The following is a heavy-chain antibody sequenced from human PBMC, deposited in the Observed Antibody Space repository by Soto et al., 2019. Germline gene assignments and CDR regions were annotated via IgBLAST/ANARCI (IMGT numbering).Heavy chain of an antibody. V-gene: IGHV4-31*03. D-gene: IGHD4-17*01. CDR2: IYYSGST. CDR3: AGGPVTTDYYYYMDV. J-gene: IGHJ6*03. CDR1: GGSISSGGYY. Sequence: QVQLQESGPGLVKPSQTLSLTCTVSGGSISSGGYYWSWIRQHPGKGLEWIGYIYYSGSTHYNPSLTIRVTISLYTSKNQFALKLSSVTAADTAVYYCAGGPVTTDYYYYMDVWGKGTTVTVSS.